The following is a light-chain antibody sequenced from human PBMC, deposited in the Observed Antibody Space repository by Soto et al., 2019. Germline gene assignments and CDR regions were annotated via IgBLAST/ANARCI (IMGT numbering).Light chain of an antibody. CDR1: QSISSG. Sequence: DIQMTQSPSTLSASVGDRVTINCRASQSISSGLAWYQQKPGKAPKLLIYDASSLESGVPSRFSGSGSGTEFTLTISSLQPDDFATYYCQQYNSYSLTFGGGTKVEIK. J-gene: IGKJ4*01. CDR2: DAS. V-gene: IGKV1-5*01. CDR3: QQYNSYSLT.